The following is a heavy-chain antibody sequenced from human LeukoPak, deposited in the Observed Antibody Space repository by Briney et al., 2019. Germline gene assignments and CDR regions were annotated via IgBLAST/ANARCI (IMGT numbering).Heavy chain of an antibody. CDR1: GFTFSFCA. D-gene: IGHD4-23*01. Sequence: PGGSLRLSCAASGFTFSFCAMHWGRQAPGKGLEWVAFIRCDGNNKNYADSVKGRFTISRDNSRDTLYVQMHSLRAEDTAVYYCTKGDDYGANTRLPKYNWFDPWGQGTLVTVSS. CDR2: IRCDGNNK. J-gene: IGHJ5*02. CDR3: TKGDDYGANTRLPKYNWFDP. V-gene: IGHV3-30*02.